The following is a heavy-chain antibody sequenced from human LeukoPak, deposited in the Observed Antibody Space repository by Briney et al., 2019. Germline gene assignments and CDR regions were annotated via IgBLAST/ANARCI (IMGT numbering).Heavy chain of an antibody. Sequence: GGSLRLSCAASGFTFSSYGMHWVRQAPGKGLEWVTLISYDGSNKYYADSVKGRFTISRDDSKNTLYLQMNSLRAGDTAVYYCARDCTGGTCYDGFDIWGQGTMVTVSS. D-gene: IGHD2-15*01. V-gene: IGHV3-30*03. CDR3: ARDCTGGTCYDGFDI. J-gene: IGHJ3*02. CDR2: ISYDGSNK. CDR1: GFTFSSYG.